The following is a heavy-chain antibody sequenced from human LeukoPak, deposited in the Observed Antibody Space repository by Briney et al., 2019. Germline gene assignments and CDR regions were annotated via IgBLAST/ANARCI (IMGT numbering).Heavy chain of an antibody. V-gene: IGHV1-69*04. D-gene: IGHD6-13*01. CDR1: GGTFSSYA. CDR2: IIPILGIA. CDR3: AREVVAAAGDAFDI. J-gene: IGHJ3*02. Sequence: GASVKVSCKASGGTFSSYAISWVRQAPGQGLEWMGRIIPILGIANYAQKSQGRGTITADKSTSTAYMELSSLRSEDTAVYYCAREVVAAAGDAFDIWGQGTMVTVSS.